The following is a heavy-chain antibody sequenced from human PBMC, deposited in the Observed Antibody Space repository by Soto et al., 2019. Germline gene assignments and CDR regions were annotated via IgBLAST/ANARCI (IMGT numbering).Heavy chain of an antibody. CDR1: GFTFSSYA. CDR3: AKDWPLNTMIVVVTETDAFDI. V-gene: IGHV3-23*01. D-gene: IGHD3-22*01. J-gene: IGHJ3*02. Sequence: GGSLRLSCAASGFTFSSYAMSWVRQAPGKGLEWVSAISGSGGSTYYADSVKGRFTISRDNSKNTLYLQMNSLRAEDTAVYYCAKDWPLNTMIVVVTETDAFDIWGQGTMVTVSS. CDR2: ISGSGGST.